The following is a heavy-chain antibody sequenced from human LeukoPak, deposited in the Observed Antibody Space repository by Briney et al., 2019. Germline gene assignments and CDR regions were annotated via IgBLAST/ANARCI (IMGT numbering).Heavy chain of an antibody. CDR2: IRSKAYGETT. CDR1: GFTFGDYA. CDR3: TRTSGYFDRLFRFDY. J-gene: IGHJ4*02. Sequence: GRSLRLSCTTSGFTFGDYAMSWVRQAPGKGLEWVGFIRSKAYGETTEYAASVQGRFTISRDDSKSIAYLQMNSLKTEDTAVYYCTRTSGYFDRLFRFDYWGQGTLVTVSS. V-gene: IGHV3-49*04. D-gene: IGHD3-9*01.